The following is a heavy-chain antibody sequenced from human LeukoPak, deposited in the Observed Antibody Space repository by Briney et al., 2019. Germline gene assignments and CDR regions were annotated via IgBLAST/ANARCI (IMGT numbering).Heavy chain of an antibody. CDR3: ARGLGDGYNN. V-gene: IGHV3-64*04. CDR1: GFTFSRYA. J-gene: IGHJ4*02. CDR2: ISSDGGST. D-gene: IGHD5-24*01. Sequence: GGSLRLSCSASGFTFSRYAMHWVRQAPGKGLEYVSAISSDGGSTYYADSVKGRFTISRDNAMNTLHLQMNSLRAEDTAVYFCARGLGDGYNNWGQGTLVTVSS.